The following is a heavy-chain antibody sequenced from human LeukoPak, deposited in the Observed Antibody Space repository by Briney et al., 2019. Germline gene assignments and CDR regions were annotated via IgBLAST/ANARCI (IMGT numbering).Heavy chain of an antibody. Sequence: PSETLSLTCTVSGGSISSYYWSWIRQPPGKGLEWIGYIYYSGSTNYNPSLKSRVTISVDTSKKQFSLYLNSVTAADTAVYYCARQGGLKLDPWGQGTLVTVSS. CDR1: GGSISSYY. V-gene: IGHV4-59*08. CDR2: IYYSGST. D-gene: IGHD3/OR15-3a*01. J-gene: IGHJ5*02. CDR3: ARQGGLKLDP.